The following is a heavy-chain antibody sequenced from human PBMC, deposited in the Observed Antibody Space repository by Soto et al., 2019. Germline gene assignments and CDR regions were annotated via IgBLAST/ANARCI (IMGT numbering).Heavy chain of an antibody. V-gene: IGHV3-7*03. J-gene: IGHJ4*02. CDR3: ARDHLSGSALY. CDR2: IKQDGSEK. Sequence: PGGSLRLSCEASGFTFSSYWMTWVRQAPGKGLEWVANIKQDGSEKSYVDSVKGRFTISRDNAKNSLYLQMDSLRAEDTAVYYCARDHLSGSALYWGQGTLVTVSS. CDR1: GFTFSSYW. D-gene: IGHD1-26*01.